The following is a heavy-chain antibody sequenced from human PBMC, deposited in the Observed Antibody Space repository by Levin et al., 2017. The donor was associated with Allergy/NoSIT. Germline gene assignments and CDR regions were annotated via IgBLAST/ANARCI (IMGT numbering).Heavy chain of an antibody. CDR1: GYTFTSYD. CDR3: ASIDYYGSGSWDY. CDR2: MNPNSGNT. J-gene: IGHJ4*02. Sequence: GESLKISCKASGYTFTSYDINWVRQATGQGLEWMGWMNPNSGNTGYAQKFQGRVTMTRNTSISTAYMELSSLRSEDTAVYYCASIDYYGSGSWDYWGQGTLVTVSS. D-gene: IGHD3-10*01. V-gene: IGHV1-8*01.